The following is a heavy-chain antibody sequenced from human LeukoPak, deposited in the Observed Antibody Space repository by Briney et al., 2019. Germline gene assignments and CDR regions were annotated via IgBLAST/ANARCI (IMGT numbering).Heavy chain of an antibody. D-gene: IGHD2-2*01. CDR3: AGDQRYCSSSSCPWEPFDY. V-gene: IGHV3-7*05. CDR2: IKQDGSEK. CDR1: GFTFTSYW. Sequence: GRSLRLSCAASGFTFTSYWMSWVRQAPGKGLEWLANIKQDGSEKYYVDSVKGRFTISRDNAKNSLYLQMNSLRAEDTAVYYCAGDQRYCSSSSCPWEPFDYWGQGTLVTVSS. J-gene: IGHJ4*02.